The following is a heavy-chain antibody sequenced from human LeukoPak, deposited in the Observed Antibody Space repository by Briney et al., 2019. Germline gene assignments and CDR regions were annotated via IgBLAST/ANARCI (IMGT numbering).Heavy chain of an antibody. V-gene: IGHV4-34*01. Sequence: SETLSLTCAVYGGSFSGYYWSWIRQPPGKGLEWTGEINHSGSTNYNPSLKSRVTISVDTSKNQFSLKLSSVTAADTAVYYCARTLFGSGSLFDYWGQGTLVTVSS. D-gene: IGHD3-10*01. CDR1: GGSFSGYY. CDR3: ARTLFGSGSLFDY. CDR2: INHSGST. J-gene: IGHJ4*02.